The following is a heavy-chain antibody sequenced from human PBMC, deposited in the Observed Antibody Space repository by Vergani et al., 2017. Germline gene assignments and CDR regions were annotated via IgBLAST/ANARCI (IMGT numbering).Heavy chain of an antibody. V-gene: IGHV3-48*03. CDR2: ISSSGSTI. Sequence: EVQLVESGGGLVQPGGSLRLSCAASGFTFSSYEMNWVRQAPGKGLEWVSYISSSGSTIYYADSVKGRFTISRDNAKNSLYLQMNSLKPEDTAFYYCAKGQHGYSYGYFDYWGQGTLVTVSS. D-gene: IGHD5-18*01. J-gene: IGHJ4*02. CDR3: AKGQHGYSYGYFDY. CDR1: GFTFSSYE.